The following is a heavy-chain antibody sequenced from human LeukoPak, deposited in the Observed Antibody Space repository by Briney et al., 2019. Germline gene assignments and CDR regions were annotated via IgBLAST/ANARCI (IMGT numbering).Heavy chain of an antibody. CDR3: ARGVIAAAGPLDY. J-gene: IGHJ4*02. V-gene: IGHV4-34*01. CDR1: GGSFSGYY. CDR2: INHSGST. Sequence: MTSETLSLTCAVYGGSFSGYYWSWLRQPPGKGLEWLGEINHSGSTNYNPSLKSRVTISEDTSKNQFSLKLSSVTAADTAVYYCARGVIAAAGPLDYWGQGTLVTVSS. D-gene: IGHD6-13*01.